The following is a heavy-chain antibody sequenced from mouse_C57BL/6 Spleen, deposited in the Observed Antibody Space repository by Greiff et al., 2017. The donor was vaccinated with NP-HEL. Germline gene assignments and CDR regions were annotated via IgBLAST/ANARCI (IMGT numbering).Heavy chain of an antibody. CDR2: IDPNSGGT. CDR1: GYTFTSYW. V-gene: IGHV1-72*01. Sequence: QVQLQQPGAELVKPGASVKLSCKASGYTFTSYWMHWVKQRPGRGLAWIGRIDPNSGGTKYNEKFKSKATLTVDKPSSTAYMQLSSLTSEDSAVYDCARRGYITTVVATDWYFDVWGTGTTVTVSS. CDR3: ARRGYITTVVATDWYFDV. J-gene: IGHJ1*03. D-gene: IGHD1-1*01.